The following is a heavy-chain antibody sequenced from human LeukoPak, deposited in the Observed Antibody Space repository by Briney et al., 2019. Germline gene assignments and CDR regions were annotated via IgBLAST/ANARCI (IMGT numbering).Heavy chain of an antibody. V-gene: IGHV4-59*12. D-gene: IGHD3-10*01. CDR2: IYYDGST. CDR3: ARDRSREDTYGSGSYYPGWFDP. Sequence: GSLRLSCAASGFTFSSYAMSWIRQPPGKGLEWVGHIYYDGSTYYNPSLKSRVTISIDTSKNQFSLKLSSVTAADTAVYYCARDRSREDTYGSGSYYPGWFDPWGQGSLVTVSS. CDR1: GFTFSSYA. J-gene: IGHJ5*02.